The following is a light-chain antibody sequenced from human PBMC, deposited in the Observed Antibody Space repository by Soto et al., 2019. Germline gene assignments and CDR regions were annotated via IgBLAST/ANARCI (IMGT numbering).Light chain of an antibody. Sequence: QSVLTQPASVSGSPGQSITISCTGTSSNIGNNYVSWYQQLPGTAPKLLIYDNNKRPSGIPDRFSGSKSGTSATLGITGLQTGDEADYYCGTWDSSFYVFGTGTKVTVL. CDR3: GTWDSSFYV. V-gene: IGLV1-51*01. J-gene: IGLJ1*01. CDR1: SSNIGNNY. CDR2: DNN.